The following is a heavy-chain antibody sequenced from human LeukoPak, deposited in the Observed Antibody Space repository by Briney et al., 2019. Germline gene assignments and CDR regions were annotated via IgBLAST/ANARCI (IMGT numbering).Heavy chain of an antibody. CDR1: GFTFSSYS. CDR2: ISSSSSTI. J-gene: IGHJ4*02. D-gene: IGHD4-11*01. CDR3: ARGGPSYGNYSFDY. V-gene: IGHV3-48*01. Sequence: GGSLRLSCAASGFTFSSYSMNWVRQAPGKGLEWVSYISSSSSTIYYADSVKGRFTISRDNAKNSLYLQMNSLRAEDTAVYYCARGGPSYGNYSFDYWGQGTLVTVSS.